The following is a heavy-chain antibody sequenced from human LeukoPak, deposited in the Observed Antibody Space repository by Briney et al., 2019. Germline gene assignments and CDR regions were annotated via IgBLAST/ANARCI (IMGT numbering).Heavy chain of an antibody. J-gene: IGHJ6*03. CDR2: ISSSRTYI. CDR3: ARVGSSSWDYYYYYYMDV. CDR1: GFTFDDYA. Sequence: PGGSLRLSCAASGFTFDDYAMHWVRQAPGKGLEWVSSISSSRTYIYYADSVKGRFTISRDNAKNSLYLQMNSLRAEDTAVYYCARVGSSSWDYYYYYYMDVWGKGTTVTVSS. V-gene: IGHV3-21*01. D-gene: IGHD6-13*01.